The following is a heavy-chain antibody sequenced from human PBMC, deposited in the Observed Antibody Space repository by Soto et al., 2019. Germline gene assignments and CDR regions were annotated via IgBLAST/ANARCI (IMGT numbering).Heavy chain of an antibody. D-gene: IGHD3-16*01. CDR1: GGSISSGDYY. V-gene: IGHV4-61*08. CDR2: ISYSGNT. Sequence: SETLSLTCTVSGGSISSGDYYWSWIRQPPGKGLEWLGYISYSGNTDYSPSLNSRVAMSLDMSKNQFSLNLNSVTAADTAVYYCARHSFGGYETFDYWGQGTLVTVSS. CDR3: ARHSFGGYETFDY. J-gene: IGHJ4*02.